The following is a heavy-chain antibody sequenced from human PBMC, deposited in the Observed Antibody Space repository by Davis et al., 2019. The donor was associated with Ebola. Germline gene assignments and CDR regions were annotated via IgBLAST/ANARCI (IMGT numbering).Heavy chain of an antibody. J-gene: IGHJ4*02. CDR2: IRSKANSYAT. CDR3: TCSGPADY. Sequence: GESLKISCAASGFTFSGSAMHWVRQASGEGLEWVGRIRSKANSYATAYAASVKGRFTISRDDSKNTAYLQMNSLKTEDTAVYYCTCSGPADYWGQGTLVTVSS. CDR1: GFTFSGSA. V-gene: IGHV3-73*01. D-gene: IGHD2-15*01.